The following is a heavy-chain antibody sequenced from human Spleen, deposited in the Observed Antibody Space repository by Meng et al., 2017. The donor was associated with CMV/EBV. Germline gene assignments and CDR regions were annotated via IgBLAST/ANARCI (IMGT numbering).Heavy chain of an antibody. D-gene: IGHD6-13*01. J-gene: IGHJ6*02. CDR3: AKDYSSSTDYYYYYGMDV. V-gene: IGHV3-30*02. Sequence: GGSLRLSCAASGFTFGDYQMNWVRQAPGKGLEWVAFIRYDGSNKYYADSVKGRFTISRDNSKNTLYLQMNSLRAEDTAVYYCAKDYSSSTDYYYYYGMDVWGQGTTVTVSS. CDR1: GFTFGDYQ. CDR2: IRYDGSNK.